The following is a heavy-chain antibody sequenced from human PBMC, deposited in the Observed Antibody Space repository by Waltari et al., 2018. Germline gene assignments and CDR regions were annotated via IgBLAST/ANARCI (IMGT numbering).Heavy chain of an antibody. CDR1: GGPLSSYY. V-gene: IGHV4-59*08. J-gene: IGHJ4*02. Sequence: QVQLQESGPGLVKPSETLSLTCTVSGGPLSSYYWSWIRQPPGKGLEWIGYIYYSGSTNYNPSLKSRVTISVDTSKNQFSLKLSSVTAADTAVYYCASSVVVITSDPRNEVFDYWGQGTLVTVSS. CDR3: ASSVVVITSDPRNEVFDY. CDR2: IYYSGST. D-gene: IGHD3-22*01.